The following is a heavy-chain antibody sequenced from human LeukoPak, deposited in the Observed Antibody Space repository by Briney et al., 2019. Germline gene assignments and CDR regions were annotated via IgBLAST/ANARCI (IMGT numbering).Heavy chain of an antibody. CDR3: ATSGDVLRFLEWLFY. D-gene: IGHD3-3*01. J-gene: IGHJ4*02. CDR1: GASISGSGYY. Sequence: SETLSLTCAVSGASISGSGYYWGWIRQPPGKGLEWIGNIYSSGSTNYNPSLKSRVTISVDTSKNQFSLKLSSVTAADTAVYYCATSGDVLRFLEWLFYWGQGTLVTVSS. V-gene: IGHV4-39*07. CDR2: IYSSGST.